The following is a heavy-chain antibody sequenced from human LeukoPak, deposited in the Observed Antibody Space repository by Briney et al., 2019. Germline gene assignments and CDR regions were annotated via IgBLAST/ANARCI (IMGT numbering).Heavy chain of an antibody. CDR1: GGSISSYY. V-gene: IGHV4-4*08. Sequence: SETLSLTCTVSGGSISSYYWSWIRQPPGKGLEWIGYIYTSGSTNYNPSLKSRVTMSVDTSKNQFSLKLSSVTAADTAVYYCARADSSGYNPFDYWGQGTLVTVSS. J-gene: IGHJ4*02. CDR3: ARADSSGYNPFDY. D-gene: IGHD3-22*01. CDR2: IYTSGST.